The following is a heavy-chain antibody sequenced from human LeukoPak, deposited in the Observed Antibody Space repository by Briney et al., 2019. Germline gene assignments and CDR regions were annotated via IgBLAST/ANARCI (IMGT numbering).Heavy chain of an antibody. CDR2: INPNSGGT. J-gene: IGHJ4*02. V-gene: IGHV1-2*02. CDR1: GYSFTGYY. CDR3: ARDSGDVVATISDY. D-gene: IGHD5-12*01. Sequence: ASVKVSCKASGYSFTGYYMHWVRQAPGQGLEWMGWINPNSGGTNYAQKFQGRVTMTRDTSISTAYMELSRLRSDDTAVYYCARDSGDVVATISDYWGQGTLVTVSS.